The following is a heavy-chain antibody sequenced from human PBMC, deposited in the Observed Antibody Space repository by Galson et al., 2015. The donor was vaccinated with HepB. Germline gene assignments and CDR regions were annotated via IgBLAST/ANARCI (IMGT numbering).Heavy chain of an antibody. CDR2: ISGSGGST. CDR3: AKAHGPNSLRSDAFDI. J-gene: IGHJ3*02. Sequence: SLRLSCAASGFTFSSYAMSWVRQAPGKGLEWVSAISGSGGSTYYADSVKGRFTISRDNSKNTLYLQMNSLRAEDTAVYYCAKAHGPNSLRSDAFDIWGQGTMVTVSS. V-gene: IGHV3-23*01. CDR1: GFTFSSYA. D-gene: IGHD4-17*01.